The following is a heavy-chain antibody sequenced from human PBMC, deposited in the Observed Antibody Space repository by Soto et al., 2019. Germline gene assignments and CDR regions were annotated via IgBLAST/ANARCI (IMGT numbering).Heavy chain of an antibody. CDR3: ARTAALGYYYDSSGYYDALDI. Sequence: SETLSLTCTVSGGSISSGDYYWSWIRQPPGKGLEWIGYIYYSGSTYYNPSLKSRVTISVDTSKNQFSLKLSSVTAADTAVYYCARTAALGYYYDSSGYYDALDIWGQGTMVT. D-gene: IGHD3-22*01. CDR2: IYYSGST. CDR1: GGSISSGDYY. J-gene: IGHJ3*02. V-gene: IGHV4-30-4*01.